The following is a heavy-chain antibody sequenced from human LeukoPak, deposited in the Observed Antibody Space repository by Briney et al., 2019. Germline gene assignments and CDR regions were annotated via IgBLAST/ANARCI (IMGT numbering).Heavy chain of an antibody. J-gene: IGHJ5*02. Sequence: GGSLRPSCAASGFTFSSYWMSWVRQAPGKGLELVANIQQDGSEKYYVDSVKGRFTISRDNAKNSLYLQMNSLRAEDTAVYCCARAHITYDNSGYYYVDWFDPWGQGTLVTVSS. D-gene: IGHD3-22*01. CDR2: IQQDGSEK. CDR1: GFTFSSYW. V-gene: IGHV3-7*01. CDR3: ARAHITYDNSGYYYVDWFDP.